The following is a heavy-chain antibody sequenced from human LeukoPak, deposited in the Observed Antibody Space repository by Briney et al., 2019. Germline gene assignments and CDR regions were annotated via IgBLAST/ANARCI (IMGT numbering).Heavy chain of an antibody. J-gene: IGHJ4*02. D-gene: IGHD6-19*01. Sequence: PSETLSLTCAVYGGSFSGYYWTWIRQPPGKGLEWIGEINHSGSTNYNPSLKSRVTISVDTSKNQFSLKLSSVTAADTAVYYRARGKGSGWTFDYWSQGTLVTVSS. V-gene: IGHV4-34*01. CDR2: INHSGST. CDR3: ARGKGSGWTFDY. CDR1: GGSFSGYY.